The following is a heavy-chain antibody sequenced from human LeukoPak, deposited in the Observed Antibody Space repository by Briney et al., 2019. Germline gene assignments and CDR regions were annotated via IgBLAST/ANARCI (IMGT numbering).Heavy chain of an antibody. V-gene: IGHV4-34*01. CDR3: ARGRSITIFWSGFPYYYYMDV. Sequence: SETLSLTCAVYGGSFSGYYWSWIRQPPRNGLEWIGEINHSGSTNYNPSLKSRVTISVDTSKNQFSLKLSSVTAADTAVYYCARGRSITIFWSGFPYYYYMDVWGKGTTVTVSS. D-gene: IGHD3-9*01. CDR1: GGSFSGYY. CDR2: INHSGST. J-gene: IGHJ6*03.